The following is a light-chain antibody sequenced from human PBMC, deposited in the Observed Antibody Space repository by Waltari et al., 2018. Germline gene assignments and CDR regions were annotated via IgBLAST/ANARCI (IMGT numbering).Light chain of an antibody. V-gene: IGLV2-23*01. CDR1: SSAAGSYTL. CDR2: EGS. Sequence: QSALTQPASVSGPPGQAITISCTGTSSAAGSYTLVSWYQQHPGKAPKLMIYEGSKRPSGVSNRFSGSKSGNTASLTISGLQAEDEADYYCCSYAGSSYVFGTGTKVTVL. J-gene: IGLJ1*01. CDR3: CSYAGSSYV.